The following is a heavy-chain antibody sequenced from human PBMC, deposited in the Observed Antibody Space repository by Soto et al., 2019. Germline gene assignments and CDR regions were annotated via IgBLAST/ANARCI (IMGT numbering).Heavy chain of an antibody. CDR2: IYWDDDK. V-gene: IGHV2-5*02. J-gene: IGHJ6*02. CDR3: VQSRCGGDCLQSYSSHSYYGLDV. Sequence: QITLKESGPTLVKPTQTLTLTCTFSGFSLSTIGVGVGWIRQPPGQALEWLALIYWDDDKRYSPSLKSRLTVTKDTSKNHVVLTITNMDPVDTATYYCVQSRCGGDCLQSYSSHSYYGLDVWGQGTTVTVSS. D-gene: IGHD2-21*02. CDR1: GFSLSTIGVG.